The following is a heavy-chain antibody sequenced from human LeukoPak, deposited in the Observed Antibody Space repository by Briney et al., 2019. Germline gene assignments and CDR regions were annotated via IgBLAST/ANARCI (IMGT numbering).Heavy chain of an antibody. CDR3: AREAGRFLEWLSGVRVYYYYYMDV. CDR1: GYAFTNYA. V-gene: IGHV7-4-1*02. Sequence: ASVKVSCKASGYAFTNYAINWVRQAPGQGLEWMGWINTNTGNPTYAHGFTGRFVFSLDTSVSTAYLQISSLKAEDTAVYYCAREAGRFLEWLSGVRVYYYYYMDVWGKGTTVTVSS. CDR2: INTNTGNP. D-gene: IGHD3-3*01. J-gene: IGHJ6*03.